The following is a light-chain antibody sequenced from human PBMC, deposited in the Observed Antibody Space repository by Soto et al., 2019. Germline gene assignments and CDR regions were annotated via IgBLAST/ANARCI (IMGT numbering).Light chain of an antibody. J-gene: IGKJ1*01. CDR1: QSLVSSDGDAY. CDR3: LQGTHFPPWT. V-gene: IGKV2-30*01. CDR2: KVS. Sequence: EVVMTQSPLSLSVTLGQSASISCRSSQSLVSSDGDAYLNWFHQRPGQSPRRLMSKVSDRDSWVPDRFSGNGAGTYFTQTINNVEAEDIGVYYCLQGTHFPPWTVGQGTNVDI.